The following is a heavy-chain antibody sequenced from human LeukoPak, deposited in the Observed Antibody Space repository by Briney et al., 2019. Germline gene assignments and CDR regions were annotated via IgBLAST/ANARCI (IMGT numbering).Heavy chain of an antibody. CDR1: GGSISSYY. CDR3: ARDPLWFGELVAFDI. D-gene: IGHD3-10*01. Sequence: SSETLSLTCTVSGGSISSYYWSWIRQPAGKGLEWIGRIYTSGSTNYNPSLKSRVTMSVDTSKNQFSLKLSSVTAADTAVYYCARDPLWFGELVAFDIWGQGTMVTVSS. V-gene: IGHV4-4*07. CDR2: IYTSGST. J-gene: IGHJ3*02.